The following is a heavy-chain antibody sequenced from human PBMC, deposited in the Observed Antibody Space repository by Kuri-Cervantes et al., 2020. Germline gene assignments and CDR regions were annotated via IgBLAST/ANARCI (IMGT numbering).Heavy chain of an antibody. CDR1: GFTFSSYW. CDR3: ARDNCSGGSCYHDY. V-gene: IGHV3-33*08. Sequence: GESLKISCAASGFTFSSYWMSWVRQAPGKGLEWVAVIWYDGSNKYYADSVKGRFTISRDNSKNTLYLQMNSLRAEDTAVYYCARDNCSGGSCYHDYWGQGTLVTVSS. CDR2: IWYDGSNK. D-gene: IGHD2-15*01. J-gene: IGHJ4*02.